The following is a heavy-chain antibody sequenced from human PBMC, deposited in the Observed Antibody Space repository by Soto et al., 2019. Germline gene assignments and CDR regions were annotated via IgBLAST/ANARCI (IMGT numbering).Heavy chain of an antibody. CDR1: ETTFTRYY. V-gene: IGHV1-46*01. D-gene: IGHD1-1*01. CDR3: ARGYNWSDQLDY. Sequence: QVHLVQSGAEVMEPGASVRLSCKASETTFTRYYIHWVRQAPGQGLEWMGIINPSGGSTNYAQKFQGRRFLTGDKSTTTVFLELNSLTSEDAAVYYCARGYNWSDQLDYWAQGILVTVSS. CDR2: INPSGGST. J-gene: IGHJ4*02.